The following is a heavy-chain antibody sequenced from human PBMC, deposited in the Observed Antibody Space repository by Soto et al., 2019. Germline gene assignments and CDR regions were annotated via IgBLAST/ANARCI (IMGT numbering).Heavy chain of an antibody. D-gene: IGHD7-27*01. CDR3: VKGGTGDFDYFDY. Sequence: GGSLRLSCSASGFTFSSYAMHWVRQAPGKGLEYVSAISSNGGSTYYADSVKGRFTISRDNSKNTLYLQMSSLRAEDTAVYYCVKGGTGDFDYFDYWGQGTLVTVSS. CDR1: GFTFSSYA. V-gene: IGHV3-64D*06. CDR2: ISSNGGST. J-gene: IGHJ4*02.